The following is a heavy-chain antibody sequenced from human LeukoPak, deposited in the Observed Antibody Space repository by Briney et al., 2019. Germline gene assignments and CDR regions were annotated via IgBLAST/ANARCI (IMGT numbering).Heavy chain of an antibody. Sequence: PSETLSLTCTVSGGSISSSYWSWNRQPPGKGLDWVGYIHYSGNTNSNPSLKSRVTMSVDTSNNQFSLKLTSVTAADTAVYYCARDTVGSSSTFDYWGQGTLVTVSS. CDR2: IHYSGNT. CDR3: ARDTVGSSSTFDY. J-gene: IGHJ4*02. CDR1: GGSISSSY. D-gene: IGHD6-13*01. V-gene: IGHV4-59*01.